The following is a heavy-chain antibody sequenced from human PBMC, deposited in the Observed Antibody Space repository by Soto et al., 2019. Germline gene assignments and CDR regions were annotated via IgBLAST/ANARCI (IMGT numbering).Heavy chain of an antibody. V-gene: IGHV1-2*06. CDR3: ARLGGNTAMVFDY. CDR1: GYTFTAFY. Sequence: ASVKVSCKASGYTFTAFYMYCVRQAPGQGLEWVGRINPKTGDTNYAPEFQGRVTMTRDKSISTAYLQWSSLKASDTAMYYCARLGGNTAMVFDYWGQGTLVTVSS. J-gene: IGHJ4*02. D-gene: IGHD5-18*01. CDR2: INPKTGDT.